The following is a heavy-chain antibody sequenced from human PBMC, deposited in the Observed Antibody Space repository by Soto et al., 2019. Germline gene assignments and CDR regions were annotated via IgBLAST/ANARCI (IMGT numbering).Heavy chain of an antibody. CDR3: ARGVEMATMKD. J-gene: IGHJ4*02. CDR1: GGSFSGYY. CDR2: INHSGST. V-gene: IGHV4-34*01. Sequence: SETPSLTCAVYGGSFSGYYWSWIRQPPGKGLEWIGEINHSGSTNYNPSLKSRVTISVDTSKNQFSLKLSSATAADTAVYYCARGVEMATMKDWGQGTLVTVSS. D-gene: IGHD5-12*01.